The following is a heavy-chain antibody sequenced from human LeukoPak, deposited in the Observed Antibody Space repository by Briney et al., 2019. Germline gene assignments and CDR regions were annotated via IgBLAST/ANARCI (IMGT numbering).Heavy chain of an antibody. CDR2: ISGSGGST. D-gene: IGHD5-18*01. V-gene: IGHV3-23*01. Sequence: PGGSLRLSCAASGFTFSSYAMSWVRQAPGKGLEWVSAISGSGGSTYYADSVKGRFTISRDNSKSTLYLQMNSLRAEDTAVYYCAKPIEFGYSYSFDYWGQGTLVTVSS. J-gene: IGHJ4*02. CDR1: GFTFSSYA. CDR3: AKPIEFGYSYSFDY.